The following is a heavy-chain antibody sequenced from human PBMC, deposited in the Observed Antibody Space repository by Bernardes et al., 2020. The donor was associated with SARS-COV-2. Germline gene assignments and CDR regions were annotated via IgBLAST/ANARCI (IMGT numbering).Heavy chain of an antibody. CDR2: ISLGGDNT. J-gene: IGHJ4*02. CDR1: GFTFSSSA. Sequence: GGSLRLSCVVSGFTFSSSAMSWVRQAPGKGLEWVSDISLGGDNTYYADSVKGRFTISRDISKNTLYLQMNSLRADATDIYCCAKEVPAHDYWGRGTLVTVSS. CDR3: AKEVPAHDY. D-gene: IGHD2-2*01. V-gene: IGHV3-23*01.